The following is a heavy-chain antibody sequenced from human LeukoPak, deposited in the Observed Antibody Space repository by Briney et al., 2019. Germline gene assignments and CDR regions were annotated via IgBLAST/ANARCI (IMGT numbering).Heavy chain of an antibody. V-gene: IGHV3-23*01. CDR1: GFTFSSYA. J-gene: IGHJ4*02. Sequence: GGSLRLSCAASGFTFSSYAMGWVRQAPGKGLEWVSGISGSGDNTYYADSVKGRFTISRDNSKNTLYVQVNSLATEDPAAYYCAKGSYYDSSGSFYFDYWGQGTLVTVSS. D-gene: IGHD3-22*01. CDR3: AKGSYYDSSGSFYFDY. CDR2: ISGSGDNT.